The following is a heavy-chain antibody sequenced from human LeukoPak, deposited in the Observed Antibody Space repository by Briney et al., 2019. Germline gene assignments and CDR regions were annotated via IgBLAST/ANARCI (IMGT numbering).Heavy chain of an antibody. CDR3: ARLSGYYRDFDY. V-gene: IGHV3-48*01. CDR2: ITSSSSTI. Sequence: GGSLRLSCAASGFTFSSYIMNWVRQAPGKGLEWASYITSSSSTIYYADSVKGRFTISRDNAKNSLYLQMISLRAEDTAVYYCARLSGYYRDFDYWGQGTLVTVSS. J-gene: IGHJ4*02. CDR1: GFTFSSYI. D-gene: IGHD3-22*01.